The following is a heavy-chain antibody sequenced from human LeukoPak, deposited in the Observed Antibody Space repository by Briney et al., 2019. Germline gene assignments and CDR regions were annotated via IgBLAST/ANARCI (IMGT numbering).Heavy chain of an antibody. CDR3: ARERGGRTNAFDI. J-gene: IGHJ3*02. D-gene: IGHD3-16*01. Sequence: QPGGSLRLSCAASGFTFSSYWMNWVRQAPGKGLEWVANIKQDGSEEYYADSVKGRFTISRDNAKNSLYLQMNSLRAEDTAVYYCARERGGRTNAFDIWGQGTMVTVSS. CDR1: GFTFSSYW. V-gene: IGHV3-7*01. CDR2: IKQDGSEE.